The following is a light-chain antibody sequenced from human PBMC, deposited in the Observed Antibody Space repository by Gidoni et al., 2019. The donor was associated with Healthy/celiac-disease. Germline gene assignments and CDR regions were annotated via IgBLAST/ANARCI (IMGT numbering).Light chain of an antibody. Sequence: DIQMTQSPSPLSASVGDRVTSTCQASQDIRNYLNWYQPKPGQAPKLLIYDAYNLETGVPSRFSGSGSGTDFTFTISSLQPEDIATYYCQQYDNLPSITFXQXTGLEIK. CDR3: QQYDNLPSIT. V-gene: IGKV1-33*01. J-gene: IGKJ5*01. CDR2: DAY. CDR1: QDIRNY.